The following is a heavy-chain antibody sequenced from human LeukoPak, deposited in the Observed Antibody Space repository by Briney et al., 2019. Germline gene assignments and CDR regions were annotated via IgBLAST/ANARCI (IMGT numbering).Heavy chain of an antibody. J-gene: IGHJ6*02. CDR1: GFTFSSYW. V-gene: IGHV3-7*01. Sequence: GGSLRLSCAASGFTFSSYWMNWVRQAPGKGPEWVANIKQDGSEKYYVDSVKGRFTISRDNAKNSLYLQLNSLRAEDTAAYYCARPSGSYQFYHFYGMDVWGQGTTVTVSS. CDR3: ARPSGSYQFYHFYGMDV. CDR2: IKQDGSEK. D-gene: IGHD1-26*01.